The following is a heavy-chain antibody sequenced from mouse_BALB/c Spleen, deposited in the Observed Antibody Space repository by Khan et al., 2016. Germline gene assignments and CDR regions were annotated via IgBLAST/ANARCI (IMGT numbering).Heavy chain of an antibody. CDR1: GYTFTSYW. Sequence: QVRLQQSGAELARPGASLKLSCKASGYTFTSYWMQWVKQGPGQGLEWIGAIYPGDGNTGYTQNFKGKATLIAVRSSSTVNMQLSSLAAAECAVDYCARGNSCYGVDYWGQDTTLTVSS. CDR3: ARGNSCYGVDY. CDR2: IYPGDGNT. V-gene: IGHV1-87*01. J-gene: IGHJ2*01. D-gene: IGHD2-10*01.